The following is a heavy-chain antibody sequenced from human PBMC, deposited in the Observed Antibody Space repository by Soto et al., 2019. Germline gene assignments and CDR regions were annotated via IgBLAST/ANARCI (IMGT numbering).Heavy chain of an antibody. Sequence: PSETLSLTCSVSGVSMNNSIYYGVWIRQAPGQVLDWIGAVNYRGLTFYRTSLRSRVTMSVDTSKNEVSLKLSAVTAADTSVFYCARHLIMTPLEARPWKFDYRGQGIPVTLPS. J-gene: IGHJ4*02. CDR1: GVSMNNSIYY. CDR3: ARHLIMTPLEARPWKFDY. D-gene: IGHD6-6*01. V-gene: IGHV4-39*01. CDR2: VNYRGLT.